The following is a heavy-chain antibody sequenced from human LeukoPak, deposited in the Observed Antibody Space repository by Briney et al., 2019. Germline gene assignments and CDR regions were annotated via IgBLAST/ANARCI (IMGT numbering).Heavy chain of an antibody. Sequence: GGSLRLSCAASGFTFSSYWMHWVRQAPGKGLVWVSRINSDGSSTSCADSVKGRFTISRDNAKNTLYLQMNSLRAEDTAVYYCARVGDSSGYYGYYYYYYGMDVWGQGTTVTVSS. CDR3: ARVGDSSGYYGYYYYYYGMDV. V-gene: IGHV3-74*01. CDR2: INSDGSST. D-gene: IGHD3-22*01. J-gene: IGHJ6*02. CDR1: GFTFSSYW.